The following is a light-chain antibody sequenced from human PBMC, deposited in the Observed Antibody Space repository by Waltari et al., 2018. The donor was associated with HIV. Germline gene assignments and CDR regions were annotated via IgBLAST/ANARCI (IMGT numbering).Light chain of an antibody. V-gene: IGLV2-14*01. CDR2: DVI. J-gene: IGLJ2*01. Sequence: QSALTQPASVSGSPGQSITLPCTGTSSALGASNYVSWFQHHPGKAPRLMIYDVIKRPSGVSNRFSGSKSGNTASLTISGLQAEDEADYYCSSYASTNALLFGGGTKLTVL. CDR1: SSALGASNY. CDR3: SSYASTNALL.